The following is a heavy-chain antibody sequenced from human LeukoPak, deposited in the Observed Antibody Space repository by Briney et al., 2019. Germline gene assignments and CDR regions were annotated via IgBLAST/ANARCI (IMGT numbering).Heavy chain of an antibody. CDR3: ARGIHMVRGVSLYYYYMDV. CDR1: GFTFSSYW. CDR2: IKQDGSEK. V-gene: IGHV3-7*01. D-gene: IGHD3-10*01. Sequence: HPGGSLRLSCAASGFTFSSYWMSWVRQAPGKGLEWVANIKQDGSEKYYVDSVKGRFTISRDNAKNSLYLQMNSLRAEDTAVYYCARGIHMVRGVSLYYYYMDVWGKGTTVTVSS. J-gene: IGHJ6*03.